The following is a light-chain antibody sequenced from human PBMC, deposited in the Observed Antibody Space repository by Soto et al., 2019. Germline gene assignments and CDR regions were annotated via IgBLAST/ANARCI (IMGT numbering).Light chain of an antibody. J-gene: IGLJ1*01. CDR1: SSDVGAYNF. CDR3: SSYAGSSNV. Sequence: QSVLTQPASVSGSPGQSITISCTGSSSDVGAYNFVSWYQHHPGKAPKLMIYEVNKRPSGVPDRFSGSKSGNTASLTVSGLQAEDEADYYCSSYAGSSNVFGTGTKVTV. CDR2: EVN. V-gene: IGLV2-8*01.